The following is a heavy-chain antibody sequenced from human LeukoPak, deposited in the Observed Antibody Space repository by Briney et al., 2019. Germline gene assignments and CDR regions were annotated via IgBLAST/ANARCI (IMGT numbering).Heavy chain of an antibody. V-gene: IGHV1-2*02. CDR2: INPNSGGA. Sequence: GASVEVSCKASGYTFTGYYMHWVRQAPGQGLEWMGWINPNSGGANYAQKFQGRVTMTRDTSISTAYMELSRLRSDDTAVYYCARVPSTIFGVVIWFDPWGQGTLVTVSS. D-gene: IGHD3-3*01. CDR1: GYTFTGYY. CDR3: ARVPSTIFGVVIWFDP. J-gene: IGHJ5*02.